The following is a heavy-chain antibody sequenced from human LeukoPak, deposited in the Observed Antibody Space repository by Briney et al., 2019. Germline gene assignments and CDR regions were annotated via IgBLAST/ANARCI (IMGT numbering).Heavy chain of an antibody. D-gene: IGHD2-8*01. CDR2: IYTSDGS. V-gene: IGHV4-4*09. CDR3: AKRSPSTYAIDY. Sequence: SETLSLTCSVSGDSISSYYWSYIRQPPGKGLEFIGYIYTSDGSNYNPSLKSRVSISIDTSKNQFSLKLSSVTAADTAVYYCAKRSPSTYAIDYWGQGTLVTVSS. J-gene: IGHJ4*02. CDR1: GDSISSYY.